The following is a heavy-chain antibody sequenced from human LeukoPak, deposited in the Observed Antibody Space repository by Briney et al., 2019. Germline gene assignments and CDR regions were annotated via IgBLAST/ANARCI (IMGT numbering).Heavy chain of an antibody. Sequence: SETLSLTCTVSGGSIRSSSYYWGWIRQPPGKGLEWIGSIYYSGSTFYNPSLKSRVTISGDTSKNLFSLKLTSVTAADTAVYFCAESNTGRIVYFDYWGLGTLVTVSS. CDR1: GGSIRSSSYY. J-gene: IGHJ4*02. CDR2: IYYSGST. CDR3: AESNTGRIVYFDY. V-gene: IGHV4-39*01. D-gene: IGHD1-26*01.